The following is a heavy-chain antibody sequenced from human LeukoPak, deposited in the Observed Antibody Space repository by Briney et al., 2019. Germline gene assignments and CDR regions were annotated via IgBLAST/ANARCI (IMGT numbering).Heavy chain of an antibody. CDR1: GGSFSGYY. CDR2: INHSGST. CDR3: ARDRRVVRGVIGFNYFDY. V-gene: IGHV4-34*01. J-gene: IGHJ4*02. D-gene: IGHD3-10*01. Sequence: SETLSLTCAVYGGSFSGYYWSWIRQPPGKGLEWIGEINHSGSTNYNPSLKSRVTISVDTSKNQFSLKLSSVTAADTAVYYCARDRRVVRGVIGFNYFDYWGQGTLVTVSS.